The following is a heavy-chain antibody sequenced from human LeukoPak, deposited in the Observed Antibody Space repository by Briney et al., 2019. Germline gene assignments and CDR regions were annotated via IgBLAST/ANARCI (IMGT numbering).Heavy chain of an antibody. J-gene: IGHJ6*02. D-gene: IGHD2-21*02. Sequence: GGSLRLSCAASGFSFSNYWMSWVRQAPGRGLEWVANIKQDGSEKYYVGSVEGRFTISRDNSKNSLYLQMNSLRAEDTAVYYCAKDGFVVVTATRRFYYHGLDVWGQGTTVTVSS. CDR1: GFSFSNYW. CDR2: IKQDGSEK. V-gene: IGHV3-7*03. CDR3: AKDGFVVVTATRRFYYHGLDV.